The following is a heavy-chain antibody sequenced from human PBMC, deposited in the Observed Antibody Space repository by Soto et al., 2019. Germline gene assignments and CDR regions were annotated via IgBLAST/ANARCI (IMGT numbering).Heavy chain of an antibody. CDR1: GYSLSDYH. V-gene: IGHV1-2*06. CDR3: ARESDFRDYRGFYFYPIDV. D-gene: IGHD4-17*01. CDR2: INPNTGST. J-gene: IGHJ6*02. Sequence: AAVKVSCKASGYSLSDYHIHWVRQAPGPGREGIGRINPNTGSTDYAQNFQGSVTMTRDTSISTDYMELNRLRSDDTAVYYCARESDFRDYRGFYFYPIDVWGQGATVTVS.